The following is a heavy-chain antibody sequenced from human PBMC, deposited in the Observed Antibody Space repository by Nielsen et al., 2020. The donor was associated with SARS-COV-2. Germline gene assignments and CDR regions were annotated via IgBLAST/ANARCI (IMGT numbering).Heavy chain of an antibody. CDR3: ARQFYGCNDY. Sequence: GESLKISCAASGFTFSSYVMSWVRQAPGKGLEWVSGISNSDDSTYYADSVKGRFTVSRDNSKNTLYLEMNSLRAEDTAVYYCARQFYGCNDYWGQGTLVTVSS. V-gene: IGHV3-23*01. CDR2: ISNSDDST. D-gene: IGHD3-10*01. J-gene: IGHJ4*02. CDR1: GFTFSSYV.